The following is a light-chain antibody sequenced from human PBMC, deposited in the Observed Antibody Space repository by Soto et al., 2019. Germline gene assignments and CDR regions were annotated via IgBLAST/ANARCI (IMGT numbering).Light chain of an antibody. Sequence: DIQMTQSPSSLSASVGDRVIITCRASQDIRIDLGWYQQKPGKAPKRLIYAASSLQTGVPSRFSGSGSGTEFTLTISSLQPEDFATYYCQQSYSTPRTFGQGTKVDIK. V-gene: IGKV1-39*01. CDR2: AAS. CDR3: QQSYSTPRT. CDR1: QDIRID. J-gene: IGKJ1*01.